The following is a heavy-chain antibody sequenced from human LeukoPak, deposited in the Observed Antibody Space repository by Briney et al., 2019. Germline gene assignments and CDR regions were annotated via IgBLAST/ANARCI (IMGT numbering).Heavy chain of an antibody. CDR3: ARFPPEDSYYDYVWGSQLLTY. CDR1: GGSISTYY. CDR2: IYHSGST. V-gene: IGHV4-59*01. D-gene: IGHD3-16*01. Sequence: SETLSLTCTVSGGSISTYYWNWIRQPPGKGLEWIGYIYHSGSTNYNPSLQSRVTISVDTSKNQFSLKLSSVTAADTAVYYCARFPPEDSYYDYVWGSQLLTYWGQGTLVTVSS. J-gene: IGHJ4*02.